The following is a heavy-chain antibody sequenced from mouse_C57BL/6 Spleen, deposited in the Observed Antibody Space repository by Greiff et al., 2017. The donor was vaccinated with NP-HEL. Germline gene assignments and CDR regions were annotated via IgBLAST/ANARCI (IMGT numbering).Heavy chain of an antibody. J-gene: IGHJ3*01. CDR1: GYAFSSSW. Sequence: VQLQQSGPELVKPGASVKISCKASGYAFSSSWMNWVKQRPGKGLEWIGRIYPGDGDTNYNGKFKGKATLTADKSSSTAYMQLSSLTSEDSAVYFCARDDYYGSSEAYWGQGTLVTVSA. CDR2: IYPGDGDT. CDR3: ARDDYYGSSEAY. D-gene: IGHD1-1*01. V-gene: IGHV1-82*01.